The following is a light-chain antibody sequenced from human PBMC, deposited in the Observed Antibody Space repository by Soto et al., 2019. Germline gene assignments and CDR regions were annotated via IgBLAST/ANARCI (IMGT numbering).Light chain of an antibody. CDR3: QQYSNWPPIT. Sequence: EIVMTQSPATLSVSPGERATLSCRASQSVSSNLAWYQQIPGQAPRLLIYGASTRVTGIPARFSGSGSGTEFTLSISSLQSEDFAVYYCQQYSNWPPITFGQGTRLEIK. J-gene: IGKJ5*01. V-gene: IGKV3-15*01. CDR2: GAS. CDR1: QSVSSN.